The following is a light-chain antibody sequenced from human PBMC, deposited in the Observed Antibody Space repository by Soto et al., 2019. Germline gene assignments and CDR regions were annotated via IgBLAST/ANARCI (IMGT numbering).Light chain of an antibody. CDR2: GAS. J-gene: IGKJ1*01. V-gene: IGKV1-5*01. CDR3: QHYDSFPWT. CDR1: QSVSGW. Sequence: DIQMTQSPSTLSASVGDRITITCRASQSVSGWLAWYQQKPGKAPKLLIFGASSLERGVPSRFSGSGTGTEFTLTSSGLQPDDFATYYCQHYDSFPWTFGLGTKVEVK.